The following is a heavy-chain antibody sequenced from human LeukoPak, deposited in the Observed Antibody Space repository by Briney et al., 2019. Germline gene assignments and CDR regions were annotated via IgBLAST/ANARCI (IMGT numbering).Heavy chain of an antibody. V-gene: IGHV4-4*07. D-gene: IGHD2-2*02. CDR1: GGSISSYY. CDR3: AREGYCSSTSCYTDYYYYYYMDV. Sequence: SETLSLTCTVSGGSISSYYWSWIRQPAGKGLEWIGRIYTSGSTNYNPSLKSRVTMSVDTSKNQFSLRLSSVTAADTAVYYCAREGYCSSTSCYTDYYYYYYMDVWGKGTTVTVSS. J-gene: IGHJ6*03. CDR2: IYTSGST.